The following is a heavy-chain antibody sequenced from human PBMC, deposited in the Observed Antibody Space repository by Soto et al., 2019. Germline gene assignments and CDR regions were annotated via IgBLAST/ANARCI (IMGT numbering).Heavy chain of an antibody. CDR1: GYTFTSYA. D-gene: IGHD2-2*03. V-gene: IGHV1-3*01. CDR3: ARALDIVVVPAAMTYNWFDP. CDR2: INAGNGNT. Sequence: QVQLVQSGAEVKKPGASVKVSCKASGYTFTSYAMHWVRQAPGQRLERMGWINAGNGNTKYSQKFQGRVTITRDTSASTAYMELSSLRSEDTAVYYCARALDIVVVPAAMTYNWFDPWGQGTLVTVSS. J-gene: IGHJ5*02.